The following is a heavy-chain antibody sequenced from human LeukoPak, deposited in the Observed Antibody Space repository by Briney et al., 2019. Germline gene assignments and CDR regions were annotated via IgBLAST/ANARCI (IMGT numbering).Heavy chain of an antibody. CDR1: GYIFTGSY. Sequence: ASVKVSCKASGYIFTGSYIHWVRQAPGQGLEWMGWINPNSGGTNRAQKFQGRVTLTGDTSTNTAYMELIRLNSNDTAVYYCARALSSLSLYYFDPWGQATLVTVSS. CDR2: INPNSGGT. D-gene: IGHD6-6*01. J-gene: IGHJ4*02. V-gene: IGHV1-2*02. CDR3: ARALSSLSLYYFDP.